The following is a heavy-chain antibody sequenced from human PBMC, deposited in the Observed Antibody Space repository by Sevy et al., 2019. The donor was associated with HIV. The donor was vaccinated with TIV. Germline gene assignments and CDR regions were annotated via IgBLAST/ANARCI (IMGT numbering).Heavy chain of an antibody. V-gene: IGHV3-23*01. Sequence: GGSLRLSCAASGFTFSSYAMSWVRQAPGKGLEWVSAISGSGGSTYYADSVKGRFTISRDNSKNTLYLQMNSLRAEDTAVYYCEKVPYYSSSWYDAFDIWGQGTMVTVSS. CDR1: GFTFSSYA. J-gene: IGHJ3*02. D-gene: IGHD6-13*01. CDR2: ISGSGGST. CDR3: EKVPYYSSSWYDAFDI.